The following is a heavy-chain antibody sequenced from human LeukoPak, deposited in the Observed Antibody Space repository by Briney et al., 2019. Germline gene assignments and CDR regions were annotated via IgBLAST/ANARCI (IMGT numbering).Heavy chain of an antibody. CDR1: GFTLSLSW. V-gene: IGHV3-7*01. D-gene: IGHD5-12*01. Sequence: PGGSLRLSCAASGFTLSLSWMAWVRQVPGKGLEWVANIKEDGSRKNYVDSVKGRFTISRDNAKNSLYLQMSSLRVEDTAVYYCARDSAYNAFDIWGQGTMVAVSS. CDR2: IKEDGSRK. CDR3: ARDSAYNAFDI. J-gene: IGHJ3*02.